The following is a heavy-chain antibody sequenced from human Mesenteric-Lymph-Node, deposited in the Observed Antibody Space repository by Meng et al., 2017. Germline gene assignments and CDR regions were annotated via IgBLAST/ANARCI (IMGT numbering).Heavy chain of an antibody. CDR3: ARDPAAFDF. Sequence: QLQQPGPGPVHPSTPHSRTCAIPGDSVSTHRAAGNWIRQSPSGGLEWLGRTYYKSKWYNDYARSVKSRITINPDTSKNHFSLQLNSVTPEDTAVYYCARDPAAFDFWGQGILVTVSS. V-gene: IGHV6-1*01. J-gene: IGHJ4*02. CDR2: TYYKSKWYN. D-gene: IGHD6-25*01. CDR1: GDSVSTHRAA.